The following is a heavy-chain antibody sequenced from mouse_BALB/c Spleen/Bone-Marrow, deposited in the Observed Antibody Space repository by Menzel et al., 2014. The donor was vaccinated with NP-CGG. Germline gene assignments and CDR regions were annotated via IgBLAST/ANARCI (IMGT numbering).Heavy chain of an antibody. CDR3: ARVPAYYTYAMDY. CDR1: GFSLTSYG. CDR2: IWAGGST. V-gene: IGHV2-9*02. J-gene: IGHJ4*01. D-gene: IGHD2-12*01. Sequence: VQLQQSGPGLVAPSQSLSIACTVSGFSLTSYGVHWVRQPPRKALEWLGVIWAGGSTNYNSALMSRLSISKDNSKSQVFLKMNSLQTDDTAMYYCARVPAYYTYAMDYWGQGTSVTVSS.